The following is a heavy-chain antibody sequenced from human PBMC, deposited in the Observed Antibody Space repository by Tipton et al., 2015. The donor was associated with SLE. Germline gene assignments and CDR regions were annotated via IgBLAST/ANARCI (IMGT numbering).Heavy chain of an antibody. CDR1: SGSINDHY. V-gene: IGHV4-59*11. Sequence: TLSLTCSVSSGSINDHYWSWIRQPPGKGLEWVGHVYYSGSIKYNPSLKSRVTISVDRSNNQFSLKLTSVTAADTAVYYCAKDPQGSGYLYYFDYWGQGTLVTVSS. J-gene: IGHJ4*02. D-gene: IGHD3-22*01. CDR3: AKDPQGSGYLYYFDY. CDR2: VYYSGSI.